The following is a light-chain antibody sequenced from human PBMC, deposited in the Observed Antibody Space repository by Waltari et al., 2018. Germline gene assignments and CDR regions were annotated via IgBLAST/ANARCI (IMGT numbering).Light chain of an antibody. J-gene: IGLJ3*02. CDR2: NDN. CDR3: AVWDDSLGGV. CDR1: GSNIGAGYD. V-gene: IGLV1-40*01. Sequence: QSVLTQPPSVSGAPGQRVTISCTGGGSNIGAGYDVHWYRQLPGQAPKLLIYNDNQGPSGVPDRFSASKSGTSASLAITGLQSEDEADYYCAVWDDSLGGVFGGGTKLTVL.